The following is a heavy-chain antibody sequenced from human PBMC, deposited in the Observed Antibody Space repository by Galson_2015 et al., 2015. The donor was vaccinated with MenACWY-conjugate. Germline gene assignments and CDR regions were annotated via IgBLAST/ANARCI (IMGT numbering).Heavy chain of an antibody. D-gene: IGHD6-13*01. V-gene: IGHV3-23*01. J-gene: IGHJ3*01. CDR3: VKGRSPSGHSGSWFSGAYACES. CDR2: IGTGGSST. CDR1: GFTFNNYA. Sequence: SLRLSCAASGFTFNNYAMSWVRQAPGKGLEWVAAIGTGGSSTYYADSVRGRFTISRDNSKNTLSLQMNSLRVEDTAMYYCVKGRSPSGHSGSWFSGAYACESWGRGTVVTVSS.